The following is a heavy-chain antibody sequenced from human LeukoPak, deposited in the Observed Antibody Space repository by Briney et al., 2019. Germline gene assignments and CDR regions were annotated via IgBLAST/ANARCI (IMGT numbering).Heavy chain of an antibody. CDR3: ARGRGDSKGTSFDF. Sequence: PSETLSLPCTGSGGSMNNYYWSWIRQSPGNGLDFICYIYHTGSATYKPSLKSRVTLSLDTSKNQFSLKLSSVTAADTAVYYCARGRGDSKGTSFDFWGQGTLVTVSS. V-gene: IGHV4-59*01. CDR2: IYHTGSA. J-gene: IGHJ4*02. D-gene: IGHD3-22*01. CDR1: GGSMNNYY.